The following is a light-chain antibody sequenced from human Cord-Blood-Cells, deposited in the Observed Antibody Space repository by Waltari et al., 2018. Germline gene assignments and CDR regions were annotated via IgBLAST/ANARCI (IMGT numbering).Light chain of an antibody. CDR1: SSDVGGYNY. Sequence: QSALTHPRPVSGSPGPSVTISCTGTSSDVGGYNYVSWYQQHPGKAPKLMIYDVSKRPSGVPDRFSGSKSGNTASLTISGLQAEDEADYYCCSYAGSYTVVFGGGTKLTVL. V-gene: IGLV2-11*01. CDR2: DVS. J-gene: IGLJ2*01. CDR3: CSYAGSYTVV.